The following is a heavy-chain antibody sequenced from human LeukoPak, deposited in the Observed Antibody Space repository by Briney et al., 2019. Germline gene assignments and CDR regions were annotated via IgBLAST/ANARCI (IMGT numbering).Heavy chain of an antibody. CDR2: ISGSGGPI. Sequence: GGSLRLSCAASGFSLSSYEMTWFRQSPGKGLEWVSYISGSGGPIHYADSVKGRFTIPRDNAKNSLCLQMNSLRVEDTAVYYCAKVMGYSGSGSYFDYWGQGTLVTVSS. CDR3: AKVMGYSGSGSYFDY. D-gene: IGHD3-10*01. J-gene: IGHJ4*02. V-gene: IGHV3-48*03. CDR1: GFSLSSYE.